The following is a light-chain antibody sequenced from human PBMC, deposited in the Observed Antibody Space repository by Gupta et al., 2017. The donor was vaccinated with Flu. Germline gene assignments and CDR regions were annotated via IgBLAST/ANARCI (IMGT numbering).Light chain of an antibody. V-gene: IGKV3-15*01. J-gene: IGKJ1*01. CDR2: GAS. Sequence: GERATLSCRASQSIANYLAWFQQRPGQAPRLLIYGASTRGTTIPARFSGSGSGTDFTLTISSLQSEDFAVYYCQQYHNWPRTFGPGTKVEVK. CDR1: QSIANY. CDR3: QQYHNWPRT.